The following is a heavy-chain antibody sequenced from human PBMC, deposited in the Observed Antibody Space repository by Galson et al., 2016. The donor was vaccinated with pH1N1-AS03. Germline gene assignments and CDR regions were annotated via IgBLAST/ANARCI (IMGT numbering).Heavy chain of an antibody. V-gene: IGHV3-74*01. CDR2: INGDGTTT. D-gene: IGHD2-21*02. J-gene: IGHJ4*02. CDR1: GFTFKIYW. Sequence: SLRLSCAASGFTFKIYWMHWVRQAPGKGLVWVSHINGDGTTTNYADSVKGRFTISRDNARNTLYLQMNSLRAEDTAVYFCSTGGTIYGTDDCYPGAYWGQATLLTVSS. CDR3: STGGTIYGTDDCYPGAY.